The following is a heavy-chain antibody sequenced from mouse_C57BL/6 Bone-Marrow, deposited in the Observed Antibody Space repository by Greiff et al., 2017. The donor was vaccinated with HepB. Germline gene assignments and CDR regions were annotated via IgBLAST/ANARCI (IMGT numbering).Heavy chain of an antibody. D-gene: IGHD1-1*01. CDR1: GYSITSGYY. J-gene: IGHJ2*01. CDR2: ISYDGSN. Sequence: ESGPGLVKPSQSLSLTCSVTGYSITSGYYWNWIRQFPGNKLEWMGYISYDGSNNYNPSLKNRISITRDTSKNQFFLKLNSVTTEDTATYYCAILAGSSLYYWGQGTTLTVSS. V-gene: IGHV3-6*01. CDR3: AILAGSSLYY.